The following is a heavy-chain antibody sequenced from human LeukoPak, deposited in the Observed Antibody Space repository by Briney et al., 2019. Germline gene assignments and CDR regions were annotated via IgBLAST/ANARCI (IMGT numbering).Heavy chain of an antibody. CDR3: AKGDGSVTYYIGGY. Sequence: GGSLRLSCAASGFTVSRIYMSWVRQAPGKGLEWVSSTSDSGGNTYYADSVKGRFTISRDNSRNTLYLQMNSLRAEDTAVYYCAKGDGSVTYYIGGYWGQGTVVTVSS. J-gene: IGHJ4*02. V-gene: IGHV3-23*01. D-gene: IGHD3-10*01. CDR2: TSDSGGNT. CDR1: GFTVSRIY.